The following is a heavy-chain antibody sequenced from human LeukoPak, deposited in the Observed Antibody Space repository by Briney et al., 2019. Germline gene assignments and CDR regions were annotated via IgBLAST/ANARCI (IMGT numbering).Heavy chain of an antibody. D-gene: IGHD3-10*01. Sequence: SETLSLTCTVSGYSISSGYYWGWIRQPPGKGLEWIGGIYHSGSTYYNPSLKSRVTISVDTSKNQFSLKLSSVTAADTAVYYCARAVGGSGKDAFDIWGQGTMVTVSS. CDR1: GYSISSGYY. CDR2: IYHSGST. CDR3: ARAVGGSGKDAFDI. V-gene: IGHV4-38-2*02. J-gene: IGHJ3*02.